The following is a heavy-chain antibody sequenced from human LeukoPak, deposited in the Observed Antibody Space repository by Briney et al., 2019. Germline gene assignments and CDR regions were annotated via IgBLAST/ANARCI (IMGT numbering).Heavy chain of an antibody. CDR2: IYHSGST. J-gene: IGHJ4*02. Sequence: SETLSLTCTVSGYSISSGYYWGWIRQPPGKGLEWIGSIYHSGSTNYNPSLKSRVTISVDTSKNQFSLKLSSVTAADTAVYYCARDSGRDRYFDYWGQGTLVTVSS. V-gene: IGHV4-38-2*02. CDR3: ARDSGRDRYFDY. D-gene: IGHD3-10*01. CDR1: GYSISSGYY.